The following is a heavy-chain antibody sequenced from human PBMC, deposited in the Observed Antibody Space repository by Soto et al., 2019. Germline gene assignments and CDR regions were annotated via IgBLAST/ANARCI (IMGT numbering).Heavy chain of an antibody. CDR3: ARDDCSSGICFLGDY. Sequence: QVQLVQSGAEVKKPGASVKVSCKASGYTFTSYGINWVRQAPGQGLEWMGWISVYTGNTNYAQKFQGRVTMTTDTSXXTAYMELTSLRSDDTAVYYCARDDCSSGICFLGDYWGQGALFTVSS. CDR1: GYTFTSYG. V-gene: IGHV1-18*01. D-gene: IGHD2-15*01. J-gene: IGHJ4*02. CDR2: ISVYTGNT.